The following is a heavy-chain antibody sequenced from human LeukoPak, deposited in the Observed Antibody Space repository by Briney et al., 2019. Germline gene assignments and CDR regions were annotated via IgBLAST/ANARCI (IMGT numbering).Heavy chain of an antibody. CDR3: ANNHAPTFSGWGRNDGFDI. J-gene: IGHJ3*02. D-gene: IGHD6-19*01. CDR2: ISGSGGST. Sequence: GGSLRLSCAASGFTLNNYAMTWVRQAPGKGLEWVSGISGSGGSTYYADSVKGRFTISRDNSKNTLYLQVNSLRAEDTAVYYCANNHAPTFSGWGRNDGFDIWGQGTMVTVSS. V-gene: IGHV3-23*01. CDR1: GFTLNNYA.